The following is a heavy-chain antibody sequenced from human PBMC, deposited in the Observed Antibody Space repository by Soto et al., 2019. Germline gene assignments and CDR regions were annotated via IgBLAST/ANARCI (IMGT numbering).Heavy chain of an antibody. J-gene: IGHJ4*02. V-gene: IGHV3-21*01. CDR1: GFTFSTYN. D-gene: IGHD2-15*01. CDR2: ISSSSYI. Sequence: LSLTCAASGFTFSTYNMNWVRQAPGKGLEWVSSISSSSYIYYADSVKGRFTISRDNAKNSLYLQMNSLRAEDTAVYYCARGVYCSGGSCLFDYWAREPWSPSPQ. CDR3: ARGVYCSGGSCLFDY.